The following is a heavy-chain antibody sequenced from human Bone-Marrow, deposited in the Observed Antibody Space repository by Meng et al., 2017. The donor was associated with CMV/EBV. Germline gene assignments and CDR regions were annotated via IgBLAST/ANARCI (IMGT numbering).Heavy chain of an antibody. V-gene: IGHV1-2*02. CDR3: ARVQSLIVPAARY. J-gene: IGHJ4*02. Sequence: ASVKVSCKSSGYTFAGYYMHWVRQAPGQGLGWMGWINPNSGGTNDAQKFQGRVTMTRDTSISTAYMELSRLRSDDTAVYYCARVQSLIVPAARYWGQGTLVTVSS. D-gene: IGHD2-2*01. CDR1: GYTFAGYY. CDR2: INPNSGGT.